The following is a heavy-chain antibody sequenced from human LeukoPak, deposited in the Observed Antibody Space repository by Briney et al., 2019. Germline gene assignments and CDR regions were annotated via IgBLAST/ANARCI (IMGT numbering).Heavy chain of an antibody. CDR2: IHGDGSST. CDR3: ARGRASSTYYYFDY. CDR1: GFTFSGYW. V-gene: IGHV3-74*01. J-gene: IGHJ4*02. Sequence: GGSLRLSCAASGFTFSGYWMHWVRQAPGKGLVWVSRIHGDGSSTTYADSVKGRFTISRDNAKNTLYLQVNSLRAEDMAVYYCARGRASSTYYYFDYWGQGILVTVSS. D-gene: IGHD6-13*01.